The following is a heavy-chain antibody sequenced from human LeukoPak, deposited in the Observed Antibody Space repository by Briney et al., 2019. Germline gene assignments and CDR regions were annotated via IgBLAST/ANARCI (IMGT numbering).Heavy chain of an antibody. V-gene: IGHV3-48*03. CDR2: VSSSGSTI. Sequence: GGSLRLSCAASGFTFSSYEMNWVRQAPGKGLEWVSYVSSSGSTIYYADSVKGRFTISRDNAKNSLYLQMNSLRAEDTAVYYCARDHWPDYYDSSGYYYPDAFDIWGQGTMVTVSS. CDR1: GFTFSSYE. J-gene: IGHJ3*02. CDR3: ARDHWPDYYDSSGYYYPDAFDI. D-gene: IGHD3-22*01.